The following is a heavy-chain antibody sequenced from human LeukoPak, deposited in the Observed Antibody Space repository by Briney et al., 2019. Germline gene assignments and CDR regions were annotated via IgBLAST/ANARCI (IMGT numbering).Heavy chain of an antibody. CDR3: AKDPLVVVAATGWFDP. D-gene: IGHD2-15*01. J-gene: IGHJ5*02. CDR1: GFTFSSYA. V-gene: IGHV3-23*01. CDR2: ISGSGGST. Sequence: PGGSPRLSCAASGFTFSSYAMSWVRQAPGKGLEWVSAISGSGGSTYYADSVKGRFTISRDNSKNTLYLQMNSLRAEDTAVYYCAKDPLVVVAATGWFDPWGQGTLVTVSS.